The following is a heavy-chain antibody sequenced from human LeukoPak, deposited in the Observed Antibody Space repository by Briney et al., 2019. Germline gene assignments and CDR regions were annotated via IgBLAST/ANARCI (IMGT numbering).Heavy chain of an antibody. J-gene: IGHJ4*02. V-gene: IGHV3-48*04. CDR3: ARAPSIAVVDFDY. CDR2: ISSSSSTT. D-gene: IGHD6-19*01. Sequence: PGGSLRLSFAASGFTFSSYSMNWVRQAPGKGLEWVSYISSSSSTTYYADSVKGRFTISRDNAKNSLYLQMNSLRAEDTAVYYCARAPSIAVVDFDYWGQGTLVTVSS. CDR1: GFTFSSYS.